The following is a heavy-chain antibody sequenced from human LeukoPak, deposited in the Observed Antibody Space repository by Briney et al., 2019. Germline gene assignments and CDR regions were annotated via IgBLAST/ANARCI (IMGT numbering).Heavy chain of an antibody. D-gene: IGHD2-2*01. CDR1: GDSVSINSVT. CDR2: TYYRSTWYN. J-gene: IGHJ5*02. V-gene: IGHV6-1*01. Sequence: SPTLSLTFALSGDSVSINSVTWNWIRQSPSRGLEWLGRTYYRSTWYNDYAVSVRGRITVNPDTSKNQFSLHLNSVTPEDTAVYYCARRLTQYDCFDPWGQGILVTVSS. CDR3: ARRLTQYDCFDP.